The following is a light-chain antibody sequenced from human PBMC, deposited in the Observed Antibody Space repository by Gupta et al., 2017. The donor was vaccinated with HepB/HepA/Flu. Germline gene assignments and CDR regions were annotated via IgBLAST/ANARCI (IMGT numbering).Light chain of an antibody. J-gene: IGKJ2*01. Sequence: DIVMTQSPATLSVSPGERATLSCRASQSVSSNFAWYQQKPGQAPRLLIYGASTRSTGIPARFIGSGSGTEFTLTISSLQSEDFAVDYCQQYNNWPPYTFGQGTKLEIK. CDR3: QQYNNWPPYT. CDR1: QSVSSN. CDR2: GAS. V-gene: IGKV3-15*01.